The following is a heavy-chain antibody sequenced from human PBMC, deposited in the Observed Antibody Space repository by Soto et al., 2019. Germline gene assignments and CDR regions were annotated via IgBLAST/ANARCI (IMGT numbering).Heavy chain of an antibody. CDR1: GFTLSGYA. J-gene: IGHJ6*03. V-gene: IGHV3-64*01. D-gene: IGHD6-6*01. CDR3: ARRARPDFSYMDV. Sequence: EVQLAESGGGLAQPGGSLRLSCAASGFTLSGYAMDWVRQAPGKGLEYVSGISSNGVGTYYANSVQGRFTISRDNSKNTVYLQRGSLRPEDMPVYSCARRARPDFSYMDVWGKGTTGTVS. CDR2: ISSNGVGT.